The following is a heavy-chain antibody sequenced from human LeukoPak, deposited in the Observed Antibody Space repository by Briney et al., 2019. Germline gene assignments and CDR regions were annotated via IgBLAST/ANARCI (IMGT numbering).Heavy chain of an antibody. J-gene: IGHJ4*02. CDR1: GFTLSSYA. CDR3: AKDGDFWSGYLDY. D-gene: IGHD3-3*01. Sequence: GGSLRLSCAASGFTLSSYAMSWVRQAPGKGLEWVSGISWNSGSIGYADSVKGRFTISRDNAKNSLYLQMNSLRAEDTALYYCAKDGDFWSGYLDYWGQGTLVTVSS. CDR2: ISWNSGSI. V-gene: IGHV3-9*01.